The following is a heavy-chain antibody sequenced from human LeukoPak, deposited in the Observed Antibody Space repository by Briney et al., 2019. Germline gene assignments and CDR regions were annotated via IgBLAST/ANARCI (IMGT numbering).Heavy chain of an antibody. D-gene: IGHD3-22*01. CDR3: ARHGGGYYYDSSRYYRDAFDI. CDR2: IYYSGST. V-gene: IGHV4-39*01. J-gene: IGHJ3*02. Sequence: ASETLSLTCTVSGGSISSSRYYWRWIRQPPGTGLERTGSIYYSGSTYYNPSLKSRVTISVDTSKTQSSLKLTSVTAAETAVYYCARHGGGYYYDSSRYYRDAFDIWGQGTMVTVSS. CDR1: GGSISSSRYY.